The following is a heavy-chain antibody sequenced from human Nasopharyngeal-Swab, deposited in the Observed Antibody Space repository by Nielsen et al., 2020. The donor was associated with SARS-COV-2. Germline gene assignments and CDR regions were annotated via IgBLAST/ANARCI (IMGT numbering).Heavy chain of an antibody. CDR1: GFTFSSYW. D-gene: IGHD3-22*01. Sequence: ESLKISCAASGFTFSSYWMHWIRQPPGKGLEWIGSIYYSGSTYYNPSLKSRVTISVDTSKNQFSLKLSSVTAADTAVYYCARHVGYDSSGYRPYYFDYWGQGTLVTVSS. J-gene: IGHJ4*02. V-gene: IGHV4-39*01. CDR2: IYYSGST. CDR3: ARHVGYDSSGYRPYYFDY.